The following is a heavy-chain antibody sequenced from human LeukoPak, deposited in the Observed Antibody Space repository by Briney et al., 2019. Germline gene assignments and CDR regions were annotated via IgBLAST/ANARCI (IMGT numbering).Heavy chain of an antibody. CDR3: ARRAGGYSHPHDY. CDR1: GFTFSSNG. D-gene: IGHD4-23*01. CDR2: ISYDGSNK. J-gene: IGHJ4*02. V-gene: IGHV3-30*03. Sequence: QPGGSLRLSCAASGFTFSSNGMHWVRQAPGKGLEWVAVISYDGSNKYYADSVKGRFTISRDNSKNTVYLQMNSLRAEDTAVYYCARRAGGYSHPHDYWGQGTLVTVSS.